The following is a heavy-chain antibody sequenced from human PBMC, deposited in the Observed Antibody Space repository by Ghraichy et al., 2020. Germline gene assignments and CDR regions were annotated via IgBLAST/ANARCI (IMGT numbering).Heavy chain of an antibody. CDR3: ARAHYDILTGLDY. CDR1: GFTFSSYA. V-gene: IGHV3-30*04. D-gene: IGHD3-9*01. J-gene: IGHJ4*02. Sequence: GGSLRLSCAASGFTFSSYAMHWVRQAPGKGLEWVAVISYDGSNKYYADSVKGRFTISRDNSKNTLYLQMNSLRAEDMAVYYCARAHYDILTGLDYWGQGTLVTVSS. CDR2: ISYDGSNK.